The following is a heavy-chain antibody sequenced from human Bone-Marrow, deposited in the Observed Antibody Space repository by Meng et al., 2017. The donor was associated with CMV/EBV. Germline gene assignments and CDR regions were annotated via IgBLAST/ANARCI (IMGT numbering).Heavy chain of an antibody. CDR1: GFTFSSYE. CDR2: ISSSGSTI. J-gene: IGHJ6*01. V-gene: IGHV3-48*03. D-gene: IGHD2-2*01. CDR3: ARVVVVPAANYYGMDV. Sequence: GGSLRLSCAASGFTFSSYEMNWVRQAPGKGLEWVSYISSSGSTIYYADSVKGRFTISRDNAKNSLYLQMNSLRAEDTAVYYCARVVVVPAANYYGMDVWGQGTTVTVSS.